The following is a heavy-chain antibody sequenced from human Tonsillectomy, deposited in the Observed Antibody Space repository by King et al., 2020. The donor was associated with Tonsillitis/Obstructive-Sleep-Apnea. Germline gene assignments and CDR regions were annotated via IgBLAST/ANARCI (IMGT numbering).Heavy chain of an antibody. J-gene: IGHJ5*02. CDR2: IDPSDSYT. CDR1: GYSFSSYR. V-gene: IGHV5-10-1*01. D-gene: IGHD2-2*01. Sequence: VQLVESGAEVKKPGESLGISCKGSGYSFSSYRISWVRQMPGKGLEWMGRIDPSDSYTNYSPSFQRHVTISADKSISTAYLQWSSLKASDTAMYYCARRPPYCSSTSCFSNNWFDPWGQGTLVTVSS. CDR3: ARRPPYCSSTSCFSNNWFDP.